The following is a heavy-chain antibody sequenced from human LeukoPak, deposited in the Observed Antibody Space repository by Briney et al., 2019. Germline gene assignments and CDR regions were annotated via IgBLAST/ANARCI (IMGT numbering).Heavy chain of an antibody. CDR1: GGSISSSSYY. CDR3: ARDWFPEYSSSPGGDY. D-gene: IGHD6-6*01. Sequence: SETLSLTCTVSGGSISSSSYYWGWIRQPPGKGLEWIGRIYTSGSTNYNPSLKSRVTMSVDTSKNQFSLKLSSVTAADTAVYYCARDWFPEYSSSPGGDYWGQGTLVTVSS. CDR2: IYTSGST. J-gene: IGHJ4*02. V-gene: IGHV4-39*07.